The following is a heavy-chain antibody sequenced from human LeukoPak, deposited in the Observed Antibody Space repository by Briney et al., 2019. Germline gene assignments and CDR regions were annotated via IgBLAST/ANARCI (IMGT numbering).Heavy chain of an antibody. CDR3: VRDTGTSEFYFDY. CDR2: IRYDGSNK. J-gene: IGHJ4*02. Sequence: PGGSLRLSCAASGFTFSSYGMHWVRQAPGKGLEWVAFIRYDGSNKYYADSVKGRFTISRDNSKNTLYLQMNSLRAEDTAVYYCVRDTGTSEFYFDYWGQGTLVTVSS. D-gene: IGHD2-8*02. CDR1: GFTFSSYG. V-gene: IGHV3-30*02.